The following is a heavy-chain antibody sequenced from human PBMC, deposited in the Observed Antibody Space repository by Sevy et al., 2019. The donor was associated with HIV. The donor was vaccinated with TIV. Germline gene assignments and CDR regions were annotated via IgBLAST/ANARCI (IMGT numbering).Heavy chain of an antibody. CDR3: AGEGIAAADPTYYYYYGMDV. V-gene: IGHV3-11*01. Sequence: GGSLRLSCAASGFTFSDYYMSWIRQAPGKGLEWVSYISSSGSTIYYADSVKGRFTISRDNAKNSLYLQMNSLRAEDTAVYYGAGEGIAAADPTYYYYYGMDVWGQGTTVTVSS. J-gene: IGHJ6*02. CDR1: GFTFSDYY. CDR2: ISSSGSTI. D-gene: IGHD6-13*01.